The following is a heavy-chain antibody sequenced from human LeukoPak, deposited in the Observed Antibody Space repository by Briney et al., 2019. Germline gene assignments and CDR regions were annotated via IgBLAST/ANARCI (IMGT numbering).Heavy chain of an antibody. Sequence: SGGSLRLSCADSGFTFSSYWMSWVRQAPGKGLEWVANIKQDGSEKYNVDSVKGRFTISRDNAKNSLYLQMNSLRVEDTAVYYCARDRGWYDYWGQGTLVTVSS. CDR2: IKQDGSEK. CDR1: GFTFSSYW. V-gene: IGHV3-7*03. D-gene: IGHD6-19*01. J-gene: IGHJ4*02. CDR3: ARDRGWYDY.